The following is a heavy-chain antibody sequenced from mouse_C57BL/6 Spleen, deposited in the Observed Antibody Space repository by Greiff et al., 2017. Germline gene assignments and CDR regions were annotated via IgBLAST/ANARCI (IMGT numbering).Heavy chain of an antibody. Sequence: DVMLVESGGGLVKPGGSLKLSCAASGFTFSDYGMHWVRQAPEKGLEWVAYISSGSSTIYYADTVKGRFTISRDNAKSTLFLQMTSLRSEDTAMYYCARTITTVVAPFDYWGQGTTLTVSS. CDR3: ARTITTVVAPFDY. V-gene: IGHV5-17*01. CDR2: ISSGSSTI. D-gene: IGHD1-1*01. J-gene: IGHJ2*01. CDR1: GFTFSDYG.